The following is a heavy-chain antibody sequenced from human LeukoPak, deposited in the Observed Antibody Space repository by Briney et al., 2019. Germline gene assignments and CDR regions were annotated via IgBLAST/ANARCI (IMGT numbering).Heavy chain of an antibody. CDR3: ARSLVLRYFDWLFTGNWFDP. Sequence: ASVKVSCKASGYTFTSYDINWVRQATGQGLEWMGWMNPNSGNTGYAQKFQGRVTMTMNTSISTAYMELSSLRSEDTAVYYCARSLVLRYFDWLFTGNWFDPWGQGTLVTVSS. D-gene: IGHD3-9*01. CDR1: GYTFTSYD. J-gene: IGHJ5*02. V-gene: IGHV1-8*01. CDR2: MNPNSGNT.